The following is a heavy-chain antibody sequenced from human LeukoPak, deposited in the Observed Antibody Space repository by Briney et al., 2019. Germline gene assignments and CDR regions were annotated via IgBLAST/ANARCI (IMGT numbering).Heavy chain of an antibody. CDR1: GGSFGGYY. Sequence: PSETLSLTCAVYGGSFGGYYWSWIRQPPGKGLEWIGEINHSGSTNYNPSLKSRVTISVDTSKNQFSLKLSSVTAADTAVYYCARVMSLAGTIPSFGYWGQGTLVTVSS. J-gene: IGHJ4*02. CDR2: INHSGST. D-gene: IGHD6-13*01. CDR3: ARVMSLAGTIPSFGY. V-gene: IGHV4-34*01.